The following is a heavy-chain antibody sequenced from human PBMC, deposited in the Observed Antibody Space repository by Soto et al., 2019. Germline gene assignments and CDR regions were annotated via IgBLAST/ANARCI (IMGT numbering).Heavy chain of an antibody. CDR3: ARDKYYDFWIGYSNYYFDY. Sequence: PGGSLRLSCAASGFTFSNYWMSWVRQAPGKGLAWVADIKQDGTEKYYVDSVKGQFTISRDNAKNSLYLQMNSLRAEDTAVYYCARDKYYDFWIGYSNYYFDYWGQGALVTVSS. CDR1: GFTFSNYW. D-gene: IGHD3-3*01. V-gene: IGHV3-7*03. J-gene: IGHJ4*02. CDR2: IKQDGTEK.